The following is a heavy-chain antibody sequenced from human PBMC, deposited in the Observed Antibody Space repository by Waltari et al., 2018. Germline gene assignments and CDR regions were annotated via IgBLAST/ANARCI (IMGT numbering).Heavy chain of an antibody. V-gene: IGHV3-23*01. J-gene: IGHJ5*02. Sequence: EVQLSESGGGLVQPGGSLRLCGASAGLTLSSYGMSWVRQAPGKGLEWVADIRDNGNTHYADSVKGRFTISRDISNSIVYLQMQSLRDEDTALYYCVGARDTPWGQGTLVTVSS. D-gene: IGHD2-21*01. CDR3: VGARDTP. CDR1: GLTLSSYG. CDR2: IRDNGNT.